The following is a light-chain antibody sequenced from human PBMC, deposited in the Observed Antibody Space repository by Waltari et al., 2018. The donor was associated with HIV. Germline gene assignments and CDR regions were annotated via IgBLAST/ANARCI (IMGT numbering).Light chain of an antibody. V-gene: IGKV4-1*01. Sequence: DIVMTQSPDSLAVSLGERATINCKSSQSVLYSSNNKNYLAWYQQKPGQPPKLLLYWASTRESGVPDRFSGSGSGTDFTLTISILQAEDVAVYYCQQYYSTPFTFGPGTKVDIK. J-gene: IGKJ3*01. CDR1: QSVLYSSNNKNY. CDR3: QQYYSTPFT. CDR2: WAS.